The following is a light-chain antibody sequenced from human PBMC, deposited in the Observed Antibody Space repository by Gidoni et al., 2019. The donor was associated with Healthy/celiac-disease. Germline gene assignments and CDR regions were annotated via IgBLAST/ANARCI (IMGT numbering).Light chain of an antibody. CDR3: SSYTSSSTYV. CDR2: EVS. CDR1: SSDVGGYNY. Sequence: QSALTQPPSVSGSPRKSITIACTGTSSDVGGYNYVSWYQQHPGKSPKLMIYEVSNRPSGVSKRFSGSKSGNTASLTISGLQAEDEADYYCSSYTSSSTYVFGTGTKVTVL. J-gene: IGLJ1*01. V-gene: IGLV2-14*01.